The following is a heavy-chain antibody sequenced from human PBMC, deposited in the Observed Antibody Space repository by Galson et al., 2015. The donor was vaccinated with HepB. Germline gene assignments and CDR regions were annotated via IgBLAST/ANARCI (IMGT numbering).Heavy chain of an antibody. CDR2: IWNDGSNK. CDR1: GFTFRTFG. J-gene: IGHJ6*02. V-gene: IGHV3-33*06. CDR3: AKEWEACSSSWYGMDV. D-gene: IGHD2-2*01. Sequence: SLRLSCAASGFTFRTFGMHWVRQAPGKGLEWVAVIWNDGSNKYYADSVKGRFTISRDNSKNTLYLQMNSLRAEDTAVYYCAKEWEACSSSWYGMDVWGQGTTVTASS.